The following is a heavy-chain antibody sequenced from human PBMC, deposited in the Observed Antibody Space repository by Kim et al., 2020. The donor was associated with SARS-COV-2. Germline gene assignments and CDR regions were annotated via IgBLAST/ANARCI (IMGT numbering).Heavy chain of an antibody. CDR3: ARELLWFGELFYGMDV. V-gene: IGHV3-11*04. Sequence: GGSLRLSCAASGFTFSDYYMSWIRQAPGKGLEWVSYISSSGSTIYYADSVKGRFTISRDNAKNSLYLQMNSLRAEDTAVYYCARELLWFGELFYGMDVWGQGTTVTVSS. J-gene: IGHJ6*02. CDR2: ISSSGSTI. D-gene: IGHD3-10*01. CDR1: GFTFSDYY.